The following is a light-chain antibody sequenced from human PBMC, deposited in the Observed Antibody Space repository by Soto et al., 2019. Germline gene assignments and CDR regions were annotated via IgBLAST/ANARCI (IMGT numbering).Light chain of an antibody. CDR3: QQYNSYLYT. CDR2: DAS. V-gene: IGKV1-5*01. J-gene: IGKJ2*01. CDR1: QSISSW. Sequence: DIQMTQSPSTLSASVGDRVTITCRASQSISSWLAWYQQKPGKAPKLLIYDASSLESGVPSRFIGSGSGTEFTLTLSSLQPDDFATYYCQQYNSYLYTFGQGTKLEIK.